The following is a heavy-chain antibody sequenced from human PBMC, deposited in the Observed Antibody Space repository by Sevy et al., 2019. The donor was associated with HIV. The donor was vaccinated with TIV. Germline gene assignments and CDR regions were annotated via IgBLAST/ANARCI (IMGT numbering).Heavy chain of an antibody. CDR1: GGSISRSSYD. CDR3: ARHGGLGERAFDY. Sequence: SETLSLPCIVSGGSISRSSYDWGWIRQPPGKGLEWSGSIYYSGSTYYNPSHKGRVTLSVDTSKYQFSLIVNSGTAADTAVYYCARHGGLGERAFDYWGQGTLVTVSS. D-gene: IGHD1-26*01. J-gene: IGHJ4*02. V-gene: IGHV4-39*01. CDR2: IYYSGST.